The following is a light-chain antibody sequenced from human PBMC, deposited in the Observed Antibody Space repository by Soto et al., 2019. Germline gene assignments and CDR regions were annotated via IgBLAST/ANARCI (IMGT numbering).Light chain of an antibody. Sequence: QLVLTQPPSASGTPGQRVTISCSESRSNIGSNTVYWYQHLPGTAPKLLIHSNTQRPSGVPDRFSGSKSGTSASLAISGLQAEDEADYDCAAWDDSLNGWVFGGGTKLTVL. CDR3: AAWDDSLNGWV. CDR1: RSNIGSNT. V-gene: IGLV1-44*01. J-gene: IGLJ3*02. CDR2: SNT.